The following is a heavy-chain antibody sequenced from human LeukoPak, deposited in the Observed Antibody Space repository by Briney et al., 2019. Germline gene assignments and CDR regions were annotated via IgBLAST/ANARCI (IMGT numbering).Heavy chain of an antibody. CDR1: GFTFSSYE. CDR2: IISSSTYI. J-gene: IGHJ4*02. CDR3: ASSDTAITFFDY. V-gene: IGHV3-21*01. Sequence: GGSLRLSCAASGFTFSSYEMNWVRQAPGKGLEWVSSIISSSTYINYADSVKGRFTISRDNAKNSLYLQMSSLRAEDTAVYYCASSDTAITFFDYWGQGALVTVSS. D-gene: IGHD5-18*01.